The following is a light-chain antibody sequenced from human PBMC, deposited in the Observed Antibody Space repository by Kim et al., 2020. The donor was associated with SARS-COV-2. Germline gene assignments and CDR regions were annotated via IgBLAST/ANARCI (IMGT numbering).Light chain of an antibody. V-gene: IGKV3-11*01. J-gene: IGKJ4*01. CDR2: DAS. CDR3: QQTTDWPPLT. Sequence: SPGDRATRSCRASQSVSGDLAWYQQRSGQAPRLLIYDASKRATGVPGRFSGSGSETDFTLTISRLEPEDFAVYYCQQTTDWPPLTFGGGTKVDIK. CDR1: QSVSGD.